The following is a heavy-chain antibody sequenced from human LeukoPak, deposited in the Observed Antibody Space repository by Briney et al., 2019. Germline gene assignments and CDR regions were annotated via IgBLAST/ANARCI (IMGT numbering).Heavy chain of an antibody. CDR3: ARHSGLIADRPELDLLYWFDS. CDR2: IYYSGSS. V-gene: IGHV4-39*01. D-gene: IGHD6-6*01. J-gene: IGHJ5*01. CDR1: RGSISTTSYY. Sequence: SETLSLTCTVSRGSISTTSYYWGWIRQSPGKGLEWIGSIYYSGSSYYNPSLKGRVSLSVDTSKNRFSLRLSSVTAADTAVYYCARHSGLIADRPELDLLYWFDSWGQGTLVTVSS.